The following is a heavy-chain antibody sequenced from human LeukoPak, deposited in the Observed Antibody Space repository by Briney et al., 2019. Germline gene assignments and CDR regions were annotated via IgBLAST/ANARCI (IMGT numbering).Heavy chain of an antibody. CDR1: GGSMTSYY. V-gene: IGHV4-59*01. D-gene: IGHD2-2*01. Sequence: SETLSLTCTVSGGSMTSYYWSWIRQPPGKGLEWIAYIYYSGSPNYNPSLKSRVTISVDTSTNQFSLKLSSVTAADTAVYYCARDADCSSTSCYPYYFDYWGQGTLVTVSS. CDR2: IYYSGSP. CDR3: ARDADCSSTSCYPYYFDY. J-gene: IGHJ4*02.